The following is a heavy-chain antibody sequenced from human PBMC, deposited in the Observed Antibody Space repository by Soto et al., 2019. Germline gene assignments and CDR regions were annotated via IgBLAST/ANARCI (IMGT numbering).Heavy chain of an antibody. D-gene: IGHD6-13*01. CDR3: ARSEAAAGRYYFDY. CDR2: IYYSGST. J-gene: IGHJ4*02. CDR1: GGSISSGGYY. Sequence: PSETLSLTCTVSGGSISSGGYYWSWIRQHPGKGLEWIGYIYYSGSTYYNPSLKSRVTISVDTSKNQFSLKLSSVTAADTAVYYCARSEAAAGRYYFDYWGQGTLVTVSS. V-gene: IGHV4-31*03.